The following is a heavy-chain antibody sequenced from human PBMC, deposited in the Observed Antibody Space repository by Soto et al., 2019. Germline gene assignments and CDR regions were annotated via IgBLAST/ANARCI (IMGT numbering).Heavy chain of an antibody. CDR3: ARDRRYDSSASGAFDI. Sequence: QVQLVQSGAEVKKPGSSVKVSCKASGGTFSSYAISWVRQAPGQGLEWMGGISPIFGTANYAQKFQGRVTITADESTSTAYMELSSLRSEDTAVYYCARDRRYDSSASGAFDIWGQGTMVTVSS. D-gene: IGHD3-22*01. CDR2: ISPIFGTA. J-gene: IGHJ3*02. CDR1: GGTFSSYA. V-gene: IGHV1-69*12.